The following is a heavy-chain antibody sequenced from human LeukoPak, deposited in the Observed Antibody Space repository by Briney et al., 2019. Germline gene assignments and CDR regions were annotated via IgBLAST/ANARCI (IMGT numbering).Heavy chain of an antibody. CDR3: ARVGPRTASGEPIDY. J-gene: IGHJ4*02. D-gene: IGHD6-19*01. Sequence: PGGSLRLSCAASGFTFSSYEMNWVRQAPGKGLEWVSYISSSSSYIYYADSVKGRFTISRDNAKNSLYLQMNSLRAEDTAVYYCARVGPRTASGEPIDYWGQGTLVNVFS. V-gene: IGHV3-21*05. CDR2: ISSSSSYI. CDR1: GFTFSSYE.